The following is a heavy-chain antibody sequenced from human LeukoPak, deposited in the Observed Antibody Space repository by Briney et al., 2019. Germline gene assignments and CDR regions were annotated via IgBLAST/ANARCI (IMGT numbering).Heavy chain of an antibody. Sequence: ASVKVSCKASGYTFTGYYMHWVRQAPGQGLEWMGWINPSAGSTSYAQKFQGRVTMTRDMSTSTVYMELSSLRSEDTAVYYCARAGSMYSSSWYFHWFDPWGQGTLVTVSS. J-gene: IGHJ5*02. CDR2: INPSAGST. V-gene: IGHV1-46*01. CDR3: ARAGSMYSSSWYFHWFDP. CDR1: GYTFTGYY. D-gene: IGHD6-13*01.